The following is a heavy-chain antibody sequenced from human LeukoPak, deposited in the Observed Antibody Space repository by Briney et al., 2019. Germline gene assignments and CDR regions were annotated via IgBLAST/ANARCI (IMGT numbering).Heavy chain of an antibody. CDR3: AREDSGSCLDI. V-gene: IGHV3-33*08. J-gene: IGHJ3*02. Sequence: GGSLRLSCAASGFTFSSYGMHWVRQAPGKGLEWVAVIWYDGSNKYYADSVKGRFTISRDNSKNTLYLQMNSLRAEDTAVYYCAREDSGSCLDIWGQGTMVTVSS. CDR1: GFTFSSYG. CDR2: IWYDGSNK. D-gene: IGHD6-13*01.